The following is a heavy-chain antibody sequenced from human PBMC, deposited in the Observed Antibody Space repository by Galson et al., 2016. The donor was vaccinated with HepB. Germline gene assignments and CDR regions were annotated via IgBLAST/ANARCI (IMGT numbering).Heavy chain of an antibody. J-gene: IGHJ4*02. V-gene: IGHV3-23*01. CDR1: GFIFSKYA. CDR3: ARRSRGSGSYEWACFDY. CDR2: DGGRT. Sequence: SLRLSCADSGFIFSKYAMSWVRQAPGKGLEWVSDDGGRTYYADAVKGRFTISRDNSKNTLYLQMNSVRAEDTAVYYCARRSRGSGSYEWACFDYWGQGTLVTVSS. D-gene: IGHD3-10*01.